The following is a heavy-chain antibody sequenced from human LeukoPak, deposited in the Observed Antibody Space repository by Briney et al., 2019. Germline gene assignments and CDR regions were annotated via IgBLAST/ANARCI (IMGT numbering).Heavy chain of an antibody. Sequence: PSETLSLTCAVYGGSFSGYYWCWIRQPPGKGLEWIGEINHSGSTNYNPSLKSRVTISVDTSKNQFSLKLSSVTAADTAVYYCARESPLTSSPFYYYYGMDVWGQGTTVTVSS. CDR3: ARESPLTSSPFYYYYGMDV. J-gene: IGHJ6*02. CDR1: GGSFSGYY. V-gene: IGHV4-34*01. D-gene: IGHD4-11*01. CDR2: INHSGST.